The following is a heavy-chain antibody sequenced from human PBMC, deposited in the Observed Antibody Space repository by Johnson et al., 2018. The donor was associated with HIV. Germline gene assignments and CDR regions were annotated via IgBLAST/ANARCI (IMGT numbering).Heavy chain of an antibody. CDR2: ISYDGSNQ. CDR1: GFTFSSYA. CDR3: AKVPSAVWFGEVI. V-gene: IGHV3-30*04. Sequence: QVHLVESGGGVVQPGRSLRLSCAASGFTFSSYAIHWVRQAPGKGLEWVAVISYDGSNQYYADSVKGRFTISRDNSKNTLYLQMMSLRTEDTAGYFCAKVPSAVWFGEVIWGQGTMVTVSS. D-gene: IGHD3-10*01. J-gene: IGHJ3*02.